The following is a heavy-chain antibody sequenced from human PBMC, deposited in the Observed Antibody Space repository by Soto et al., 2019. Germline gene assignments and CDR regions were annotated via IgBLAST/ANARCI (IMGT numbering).Heavy chain of an antibody. CDR1: SGSFSGYY. CDR3: ARHGGYYFDY. Sequence: SETLSLTCAAYSGSFSGYYWSWIRQPPGKGLEWIGEIYHGLSIVYNPSLKSRVTISGDSSKNQFSLKLSSVTAADTAVYYCARHGGYYFDYWGQGTLVTVSS. J-gene: IGHJ4*02. D-gene: IGHD3-16*01. CDR2: IYHGLSI. V-gene: IGHV4-34*01.